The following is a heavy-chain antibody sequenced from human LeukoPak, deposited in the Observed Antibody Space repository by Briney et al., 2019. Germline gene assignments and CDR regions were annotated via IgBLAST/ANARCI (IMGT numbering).Heavy chain of an antibody. CDR1: GGSISSSSYY. Sequence: SETLSLTCTVSGGSISSSSYYWGWIRQPPGKGLEWIGSIYYSGSTYYNPSLKSRVTISVDTSKHQFSLKLSSVTAADTAVYYCARVGDYYDFWSGYQDVWGKGTTVTVSS. V-gene: IGHV4-39*07. D-gene: IGHD3-3*01. CDR2: IYYSGST. CDR3: ARVGDYYDFWSGYQDV. J-gene: IGHJ6*04.